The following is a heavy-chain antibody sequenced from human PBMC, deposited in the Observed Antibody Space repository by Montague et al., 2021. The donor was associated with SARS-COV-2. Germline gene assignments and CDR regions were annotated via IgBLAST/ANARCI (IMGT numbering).Heavy chain of an antibody. CDR3: ARENTVTTFGGPYYIDS. Sequence: SETLSLTCIVSGSSARSYYWSWIRQPPGKGLEWIGYIYYSGSTNYNPSLKSRVTISVDTSKNQFSLKLSSVTATDTAVYYCARENTVTTFGGPYYIDSWGQGTLVTVSA. CDR1: GSSARSYY. D-gene: IGHD3-10*02. J-gene: IGHJ4*02. CDR2: IYYSGST. V-gene: IGHV4-59*02.